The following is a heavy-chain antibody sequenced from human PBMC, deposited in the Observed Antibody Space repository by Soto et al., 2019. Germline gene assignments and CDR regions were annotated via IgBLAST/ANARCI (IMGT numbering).Heavy chain of an antibody. Sequence: ASVKVSCKASGGTFSSYAISWVRQAPGQGLEWMGGIIPIFGTANYAQKFQGRVTITADESTSTAYMELSSLRSEDTAVYYCASLGLGRPWRGFDYWGQGTLVTVSS. V-gene: IGHV1-69*13. CDR3: ASLGLGRPWRGFDY. D-gene: IGHD3-16*01. CDR1: GGTFSSYA. J-gene: IGHJ4*02. CDR2: IIPIFGTA.